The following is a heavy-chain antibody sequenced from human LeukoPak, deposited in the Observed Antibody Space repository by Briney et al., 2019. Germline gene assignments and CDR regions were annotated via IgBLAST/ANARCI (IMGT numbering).Heavy chain of an antibody. V-gene: IGHV1-8*03. CDR1: GYTFTSYD. D-gene: IGHD2-2*01. CDR2: MNPNSGNT. CDR3: AKRSKDCSSTSCYGRLVYYMDV. J-gene: IGHJ6*03. Sequence: ASVKVSCKASGYTFTSYDINWVRQATGQGLEWMGWMNPNSGNTGYAQKFQGRVTITRNTSISTAYMELSSLRSEDTAVYYCAKRSKDCSSTSCYGRLVYYMDVWGKGTTVTVSS.